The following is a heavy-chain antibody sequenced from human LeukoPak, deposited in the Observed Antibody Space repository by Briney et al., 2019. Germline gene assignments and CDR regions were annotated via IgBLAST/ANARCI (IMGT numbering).Heavy chain of an antibody. CDR1: GGSISSYY. CDR2: IYTSGST. Sequence: SETLSLTCTVSGGSISSYYWSWIRQPAGKGLEWIGRIYTSGSTNYNPSLKSRVTMSVDTSKNQFSLKLSSVTAADTAVYYCARERVVPAATQDYYYYMDVWGKGTTVTVSS. V-gene: IGHV4-4*07. CDR3: ARERVVPAATQDYYYYMDV. J-gene: IGHJ6*03. D-gene: IGHD2-2*01.